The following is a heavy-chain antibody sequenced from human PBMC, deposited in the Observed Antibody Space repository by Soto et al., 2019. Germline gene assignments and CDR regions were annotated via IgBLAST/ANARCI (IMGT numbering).Heavy chain of an antibody. D-gene: IGHD3-22*01. Sequence: TLSLTCPVSGGSIISGDYCWVCIRQPPWNGLEVIGYMYYSGSTYYNPSLKSRLTISVDTSNNQFSLKLSSVTAADTAVYYCARVGRTYYYDGSGYNWFDPWGQGTLVTVSS. CDR3: ARVGRTYYYDGSGYNWFDP. CDR1: GGSIISGDYC. V-gene: IGHV4-30-4*01. CDR2: MYYSGST. J-gene: IGHJ5*02.